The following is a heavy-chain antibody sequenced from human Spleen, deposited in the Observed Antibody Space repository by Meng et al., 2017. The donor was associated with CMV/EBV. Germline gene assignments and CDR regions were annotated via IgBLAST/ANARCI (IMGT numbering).Heavy chain of an antibody. CDR2: MNPNSGNT. CDR1: GYTFTSYD. CDR3: ARGVVPADDAFDI. V-gene: IGHV1-8*01. Sequence: ASVKVSCKTSGYTFTSYDINWVRQATGQGLEWMGWMNPNSGNTGYAQKFQGRVTMTRNTSISTAYMELSSLRSEDTAVYYCARGVVPADDAFDIWGQGTMVTVSS. D-gene: IGHD2-2*01. J-gene: IGHJ3*02.